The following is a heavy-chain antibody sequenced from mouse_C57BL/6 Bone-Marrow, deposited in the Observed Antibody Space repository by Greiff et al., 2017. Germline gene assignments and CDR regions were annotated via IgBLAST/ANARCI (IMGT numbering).Heavy chain of an antibody. CDR2: IYPRSGNT. J-gene: IGHJ2*01. CDR1: GYTFTSYG. V-gene: IGHV1-81*01. Sequence: VKLVESGAELARPGASVKLSCKASGYTFTSYGISWVKQRTGQGLEWIGEIYPRSGNTYYNEKFKGKATLTADKSSSTAYMELRSLTSEDSAVYFCARCHYYGSSYFDFWGQGTTLTVSS. CDR3: ARCHYYGSSYFDF. D-gene: IGHD1-1*01.